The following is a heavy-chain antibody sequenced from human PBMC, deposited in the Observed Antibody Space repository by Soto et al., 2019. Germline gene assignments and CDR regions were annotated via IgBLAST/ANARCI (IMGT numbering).Heavy chain of an antibody. D-gene: IGHD2-15*01. Sequence: QLQLQESGPGLVKPSETLSLTCTVSGGSISSSSYYWGWIRQPPGKGLEWIGSIYYSGSTYYNPSLKSRVTISVDTSKNQFSLKLSSVTAADTAVYYCASTLGYCSGGSCPFDYWGQGNLVTVSS. V-gene: IGHV4-39*01. J-gene: IGHJ4*02. CDR2: IYYSGST. CDR3: ASTLGYCSGGSCPFDY. CDR1: GGSISSSSYY.